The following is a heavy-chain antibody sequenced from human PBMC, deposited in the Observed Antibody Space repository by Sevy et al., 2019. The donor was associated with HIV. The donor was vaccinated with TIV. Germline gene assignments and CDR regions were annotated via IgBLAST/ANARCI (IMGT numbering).Heavy chain of an antibody. J-gene: IGHJ3*02. CDR1: GFTFSNYA. Sequence: GGSPRLSCAASGFTFSNYALNWVRQVPGKGLEWVSTISGSGFNTYYGDSVKGRFTISRDNSKNTLYLQMSSLSPEDTALYYCAKDRFDGSGYYPEGAFDIWGQGTKVTVSS. D-gene: IGHD3-22*01. CDR3: AKDRFDGSGYYPEGAFDI. CDR2: ISGSGFNT. V-gene: IGHV3-23*01.